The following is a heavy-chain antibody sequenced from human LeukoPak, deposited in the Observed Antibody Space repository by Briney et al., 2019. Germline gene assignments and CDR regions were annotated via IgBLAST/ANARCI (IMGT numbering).Heavy chain of an antibody. V-gene: IGHV4-31*03. Sequence: PSETLSLTCTVSGGSISSGGYYWSWIRQHPGKGLEWIGYIYYSGSTYYNPSLKSRVTISVDTSKNQFSLKLSSVTAADTAVYYCARNLVTVTTVSYGMDVWGQGTTVTVSS. J-gene: IGHJ6*02. D-gene: IGHD4-17*01. CDR3: ARNLVTVTTVSYGMDV. CDR2: IYYSGST. CDR1: GGSISSGGYY.